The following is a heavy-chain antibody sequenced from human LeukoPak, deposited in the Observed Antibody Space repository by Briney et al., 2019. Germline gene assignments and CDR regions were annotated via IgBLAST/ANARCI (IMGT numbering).Heavy chain of an antibody. CDR2: ISSSSSTI. Sequence: PGGSLRLSCAASGFTFSSYEMNWVRQAPGKGLEWVSYISSSSSTIDYADSVKGRFTISRYNAKNSLYLQMNSLRAKDTAVYYCARDTGYCSSTSCYWGCFDYWGQGTLVTVSS. D-gene: IGHD2-2*01. J-gene: IGHJ4*02. CDR3: ARDTGYCSSTSCYWGCFDY. CDR1: GFTFSSYE. V-gene: IGHV3-48*03.